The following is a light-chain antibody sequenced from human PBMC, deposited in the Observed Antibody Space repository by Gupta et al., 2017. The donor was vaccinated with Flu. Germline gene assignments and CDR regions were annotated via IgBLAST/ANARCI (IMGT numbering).Light chain of an antibody. CDR2: DTS. J-gene: IGKJ1*01. V-gene: IGKV3-11*01. CDR3: QQRSDWLWT. CDR1: QTVANY. Sequence: DIVLTQSPATLSLSPGERATLSCRASQTVANYLAWYQQRPGQAPSLLIYDTSIRAPGIPARFSGSGSGTDFTLTISSLEPEDFAVYYCQQRSDWLWTFGEGTKVEIK.